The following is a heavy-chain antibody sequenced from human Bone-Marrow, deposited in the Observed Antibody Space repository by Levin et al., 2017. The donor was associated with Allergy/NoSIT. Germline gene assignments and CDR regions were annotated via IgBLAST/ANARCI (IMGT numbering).Heavy chain of an antibody. CDR2: IYPRDSDA. J-gene: IGHJ4*02. V-gene: IGHV5-51*01. D-gene: IGHD2-21*02. Sequence: PGESLKISCKGSGYSFTTYWIGWVRQMPGKGLEWMGIIYPRDSDARYSPSFQGQVTISADKSTSTAYLQWASLKASDTAMYFCATSSVAYCGGDCYRFDDWGQGTLVTVSS. CDR1: GYSFTTYW. CDR3: ATSSVAYCGGDCYRFDD.